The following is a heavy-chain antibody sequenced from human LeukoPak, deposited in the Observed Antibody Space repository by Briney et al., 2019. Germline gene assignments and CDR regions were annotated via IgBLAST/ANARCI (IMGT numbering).Heavy chain of an antibody. CDR3: ACPSYNSGGFWIY. CDR2: IKQDGSEK. Sequence: GGSLRLSCVASGFTFSSYWMSWVRQAPGKGLEWVANIKQDGSEKHYVDSARARFTISRDNAQNSLYLQMNSLRAEDTAVYYCACPSYNSGGFWIYWGQGTLVTVS. CDR1: GFTFSSYW. J-gene: IGHJ4*02. D-gene: IGHD3-10*01. V-gene: IGHV3-7*01.